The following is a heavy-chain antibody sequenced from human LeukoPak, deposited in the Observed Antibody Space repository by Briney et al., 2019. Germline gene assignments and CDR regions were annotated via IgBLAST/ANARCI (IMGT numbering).Heavy chain of an antibody. CDR3: TRADCSSNSCYTFDQ. D-gene: IGHD2-2*02. CDR2: IYSGGGT. Sequence: GGSLRLSCAASGVTVSRSDMSWVRQAPGMGLEWVSVIYSGGGTDYADSVKGRFTISRDNSKNTLYLQMNSLRAEDTAVYYCTRADCSSNSCYTFDQWGRGTLVTVSS. J-gene: IGHJ4*02. CDR1: GVTVSRSD. V-gene: IGHV3-53*01.